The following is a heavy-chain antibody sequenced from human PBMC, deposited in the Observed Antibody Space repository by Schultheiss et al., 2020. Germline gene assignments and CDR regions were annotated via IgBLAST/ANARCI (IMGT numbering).Heavy chain of an antibody. CDR3: ARQTLSSWYWYFDL. CDR1: GGTVSSGA. D-gene: IGHD6-13*01. V-gene: IGHV3-23*01. J-gene: IGHJ2*01. Sequence: GGERRRSGAAAGGTVSSGARSWVRQAPGKGLEWVSVISGSGGSTYYADSVKGRFTISRDNSKNTLYLQMNSLRAEDTAVYYCARQTLSSWYWYFDLWGRGTLVTVSS. CDR2: ISGSGGST.